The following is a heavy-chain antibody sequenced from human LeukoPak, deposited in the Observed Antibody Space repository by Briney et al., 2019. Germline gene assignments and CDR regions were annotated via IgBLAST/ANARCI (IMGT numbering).Heavy chain of an antibody. CDR1: GGSFSGYH. CDR2: INHSGST. V-gene: IGHV4-34*01. D-gene: IGHD1-26*01. CDR3: ARGLNMGYFDL. Sequence: PSETLSLTCAVYGGSFSGYHWTWIRQPPGKGLEWIGKINHSGSTNYNPSPKSRVTISVDPSKKQFSLKLSSVTAADTAVYYCARGLNMGYFDLWGRGTLVTVSS. J-gene: IGHJ2*01.